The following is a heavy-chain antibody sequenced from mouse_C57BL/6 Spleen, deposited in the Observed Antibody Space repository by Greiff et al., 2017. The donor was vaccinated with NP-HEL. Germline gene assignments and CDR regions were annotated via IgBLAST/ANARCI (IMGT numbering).Heavy chain of an antibody. CDR2: IDPSDSET. CDR1: GYNFTSYW. Sequence: QVQLQQPGAELVRPGSSVKLSCKASGYNFTSYWMHWVKQRPIQGLEWIGNIDPSDSETHYNQKFKDKATLTVDKSSSTAYMQLSSLTSEDSAVYYCAREGSSSPFAYWGQGTLVTVSA. D-gene: IGHD1-1*01. CDR3: AREGSSSPFAY. V-gene: IGHV1-52*01. J-gene: IGHJ3*01.